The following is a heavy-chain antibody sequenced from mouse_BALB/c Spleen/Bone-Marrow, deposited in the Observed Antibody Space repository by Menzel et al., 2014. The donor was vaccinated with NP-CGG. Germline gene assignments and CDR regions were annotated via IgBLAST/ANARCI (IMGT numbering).Heavy chain of an antibody. J-gene: IGHJ4*01. CDR3: ARDGNYRYAMDY. CDR1: GFTFTSYW. CDR2: INPSNGRT. V-gene: IGHV1S81*02. D-gene: IGHD2-1*01. Sequence: QVHVKQSGDELVKPGASVKLSCKASGFTFTSYWIHGVKQRPGQGPEWIGEINPSNGRTNYNEKFKSKATLTEDKSSSTAYMQLSSLTSEDSAVYYCARDGNYRYAMDYWGQGTSVTVSS.